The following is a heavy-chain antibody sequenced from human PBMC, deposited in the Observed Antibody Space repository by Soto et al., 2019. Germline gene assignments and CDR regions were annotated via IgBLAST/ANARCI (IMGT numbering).Heavy chain of an antibody. V-gene: IGHV4-61*01. D-gene: IGHD2-21*02. CDR2: THHSGST. Sequence: SETLSLTCTVSGGSVITENYYWSWIRQTPGKGLEWIGYTHHSGSTIYNPSLKSRVTISIYTSKNQFSLRLTSVTPADTALYYCAREVVPAAQFDSWGQGTPVTVSS. CDR1: GGSVITENYY. CDR3: AREVVPAAQFDS. J-gene: IGHJ4*02.